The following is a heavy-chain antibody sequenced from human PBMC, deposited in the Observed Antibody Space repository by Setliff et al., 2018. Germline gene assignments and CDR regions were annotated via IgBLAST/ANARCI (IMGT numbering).Heavy chain of an antibody. CDR1: GGSISSGSYY. Sequence: PSETLSLTCTVSGGSISSGSYYWSWIRQPAGKGLEWIGRIYTSGSTNYNPSLKSRVTISVDTSKNQFSLKLSSVTAADTAVYYCARDVRYYYGSGSYYNDWFDPWGQGTLVTVS. J-gene: IGHJ5*02. V-gene: IGHV4-61*02. CDR3: ARDVRYYYGSGSYYNDWFDP. CDR2: IYTSGST. D-gene: IGHD3-10*01.